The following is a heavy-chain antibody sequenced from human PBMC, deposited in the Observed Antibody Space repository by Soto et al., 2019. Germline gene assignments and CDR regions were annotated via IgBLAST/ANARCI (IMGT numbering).Heavy chain of an antibody. D-gene: IGHD6-13*01. J-gene: IGHJ6*02. CDR2: IYYSGST. CDR3: ARRRWSGYYYYGMDV. Sequence: SETLSLTCTVSGGSISSSSYYWGWIRQPPGKGLEWIGSIYYSGSTYYNPSLKSRVTISVDTSKNQFSLKLSSVTAADTAVYYCARRRWSGYYYYGMDVWGQGTTVTVS. CDR1: GGSISSSSYY. V-gene: IGHV4-39*01.